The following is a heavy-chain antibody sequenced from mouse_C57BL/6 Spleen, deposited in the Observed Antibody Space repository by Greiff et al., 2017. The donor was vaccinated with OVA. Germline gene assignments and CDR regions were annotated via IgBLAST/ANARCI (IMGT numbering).Heavy chain of an antibody. Sequence: EVKLQESGPGLVKPSQSLSLTCSVTGYSITSGYYWNWIRQFPGNKLEWMGYISYDGSNNYNPSLKNRISITRDTSKNQFFLKLNSVTTEDTATYYCARGFIYDGYYYAMDYWGQGTSVTVSS. CDR3: ARGFIYDGYYYAMDY. D-gene: IGHD2-3*01. J-gene: IGHJ4*01. CDR2: ISYDGSN. V-gene: IGHV3-6*01. CDR1: GYSITSGYY.